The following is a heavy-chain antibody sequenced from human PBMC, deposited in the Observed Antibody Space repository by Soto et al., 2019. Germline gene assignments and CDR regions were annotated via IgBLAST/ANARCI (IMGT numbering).Heavy chain of an antibody. CDR1: GLTFRDYY. D-gene: IGHD2-15*01. Sequence: GGSMRHSCASSGLTFRDYYMSLIRQAPGKGLEWVSYISSSGSTIYYADSVKGRFTISRDNAKNSLYLQMNSLRAEDTAVYYCARVCHCSGGSCYSVSYYYYMDVWGKGTTVTVSS. CDR3: ARVCHCSGGSCYSVSYYYYMDV. J-gene: IGHJ6*03. CDR2: ISSSGSTI. V-gene: IGHV3-11*01.